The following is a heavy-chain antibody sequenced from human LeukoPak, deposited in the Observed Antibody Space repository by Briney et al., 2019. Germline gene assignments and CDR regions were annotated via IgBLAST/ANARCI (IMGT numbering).Heavy chain of an antibody. CDR1: GGSISSGGYY. V-gene: IGHV4-31*03. D-gene: IGHD3-22*01. CDR3: ATTRSGYYPTMGY. J-gene: IGHJ4*02. CDR2: IYYSGST. Sequence: SETLSLTCTVSGGSISSGGYYWSWIRQHPGKGLEWIGYIYYSGSTYYNPSLKSRVTISVDTSKNQFSLKLSSVTAADTAVYYCATTRSGYYPTMGYWGQGTLVTVSS.